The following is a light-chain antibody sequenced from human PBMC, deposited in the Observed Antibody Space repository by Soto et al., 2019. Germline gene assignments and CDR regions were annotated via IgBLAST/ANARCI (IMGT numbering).Light chain of an antibody. CDR2: AAS. V-gene: IGKV3-15*01. Sequence: ETVMTQSPVTVSVSPGDTATLSCRASQRVSSHLAWYQQKPGQAPRLLIYAASTRATGIPVRFSGSGSETEFTLTIRSLQSEDSALYYCHQYNNWPWTFGQGTKVDI. CDR1: QRVSSH. J-gene: IGKJ1*01. CDR3: HQYNNWPWT.